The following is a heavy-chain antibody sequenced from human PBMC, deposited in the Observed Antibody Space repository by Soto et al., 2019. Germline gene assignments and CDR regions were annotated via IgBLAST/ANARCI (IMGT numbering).Heavy chain of an antibody. J-gene: IGHJ5*01. CDR1: GCSIRGFY. D-gene: IGHD3-9*01. CDR3: ARGGGFDIRRRPPRSTLFPGTRLTRSWF. Sequence: VSLTCSVSGCSIRGFYWRWIRQSPGKRLERIGYLYYTGSTNYNPALRSRVTISLDTSKNQFSLKVRSVTAADTAVYYCARGGGFDIRRRPPRSTLFPGTRLTRSWF. CDR2: LYYTGST. V-gene: IGHV4-59*01.